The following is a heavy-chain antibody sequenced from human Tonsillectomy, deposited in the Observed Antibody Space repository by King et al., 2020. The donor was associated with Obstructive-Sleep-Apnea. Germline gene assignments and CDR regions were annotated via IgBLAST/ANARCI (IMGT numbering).Heavy chain of an antibody. J-gene: IGHJ4*02. CDR2: SSSSRRVI. CDR1: GFTFSSYS. Sequence: VQLVESGGGLVKPGGSLRLSCAASGFTFSSYSMNWVRQAPGKGREWVSSSSSSRRVIYYGESVKGGFTISRDNAKNSRYLKMNSLRADDTAVYYCVRDADRPLWQPRPYFDYWGQGTLVTVSS. D-gene: IGHD2-21*01. V-gene: IGHV3-21*06. CDR3: VRDADRPLWQPRPYFDY.